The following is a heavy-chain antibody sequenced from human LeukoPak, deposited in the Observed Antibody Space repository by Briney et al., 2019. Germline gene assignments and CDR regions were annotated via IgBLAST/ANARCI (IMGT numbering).Heavy chain of an antibody. Sequence: GGSLRLSCAASGFTFSSYGMHWTRQAPGKGLEGVAVIWYDGSNKYYADSVKGRFTISRDNSKNTLYLQMNSLRAEDTAVYYCARGYYYYYYMDVWGKGTTVTVSS. J-gene: IGHJ6*03. V-gene: IGHV3-33*01. CDR1: GFTFSSYG. CDR2: IWYDGSNK. CDR3: ARGYYYYYYMDV.